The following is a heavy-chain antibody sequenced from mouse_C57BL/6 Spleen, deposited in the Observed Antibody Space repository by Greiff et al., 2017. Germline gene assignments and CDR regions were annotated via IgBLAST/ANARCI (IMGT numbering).Heavy chain of an antibody. CDR1: GYTFTDYN. CDR2: INPNNGGT. Sequence: VQLQQSGPELVKPGASVKMSCKASGYTFTDYNMHWVNQSHGKSLEWIGYINPNNGGTSYNQKCKGKATLTVNKSSSTAYMELRSLTSEDSAVYYCARDYYCNYDAMDYWGQGTSVTVSA. V-gene: IGHV1-22*01. D-gene: IGHD2-1*01. J-gene: IGHJ4*01. CDR3: ARDYYCNYDAMDY.